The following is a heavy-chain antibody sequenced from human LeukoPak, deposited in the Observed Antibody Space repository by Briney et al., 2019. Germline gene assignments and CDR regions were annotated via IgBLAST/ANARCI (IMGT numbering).Heavy chain of an antibody. D-gene: IGHD2/OR15-2a*01. CDR2: LSYTGKT. Sequence: SQTLSLTCTVSGGSISSRNYYWSWTRQPAGKGLEWIGCLSYTGKTDYNPSLTSRVTISLDTSKNQVSLKLRSVTAADTAVYYCSEGYFEPFDHWGQGTLVTVSS. J-gene: IGHJ4*02. V-gene: IGHV4-61*02. CDR1: GGSISSRNYY. CDR3: SEGYFEPFDH.